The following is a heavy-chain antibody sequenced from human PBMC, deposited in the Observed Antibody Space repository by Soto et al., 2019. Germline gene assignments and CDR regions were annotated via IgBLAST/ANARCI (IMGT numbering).Heavy chain of an antibody. Sequence: QVQLVQSGAEVKKPGASVRVSCKASGYTFTSYTIHWVRQAPGQRFEWMGWINAGNDYRKYSEKFQGRLTLTRDTSATTAYMDLSSPRPEDTAVYYCARVRGAAAGDNFAYWGQGTLVTVSS. CDR1: GYTFTSYT. J-gene: IGHJ4*02. V-gene: IGHV1-3*01. CDR3: ARVRGAAAGDNFAY. D-gene: IGHD6-13*01. CDR2: INAGNDYR.